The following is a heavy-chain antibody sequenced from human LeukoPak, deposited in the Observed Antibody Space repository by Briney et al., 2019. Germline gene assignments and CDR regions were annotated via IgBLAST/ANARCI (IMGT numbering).Heavy chain of an antibody. J-gene: IGHJ5*02. CDR2: IYYSGST. D-gene: IGHD2-21*01. Sequence: SETLSLTCTVSGGSISSSSYYWGWIRQPPGKGLEWIGSIYYSGSTYYNPSLKSRVTISVDTSKNQFSLKLSSVTAADTAVYYCARVIEDWFDPWGQGTLVTVSS. CDR1: GGSISSSSYY. CDR3: ARVIEDWFDP. V-gene: IGHV4-39*07.